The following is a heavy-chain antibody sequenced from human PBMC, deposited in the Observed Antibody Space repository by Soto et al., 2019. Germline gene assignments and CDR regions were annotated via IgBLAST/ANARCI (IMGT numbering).Heavy chain of an antibody. CDR2: IWYDGSNK. CDR3: ARDALRLLKIGLPEYFQH. V-gene: IGHV3-33*01. Sequence: GGSLRLSCAASGFTFSSYGMHWVRQAPGKGLEWVAVIWYDGSNKYYADSVKGRFTISRDNSKNTLYLQMNSLRAEDTAVYYCARDALRLLKIGLPEYFQHWGQGTLVTVSS. J-gene: IGHJ1*01. CDR1: GFTFSSYG. D-gene: IGHD2-8*01.